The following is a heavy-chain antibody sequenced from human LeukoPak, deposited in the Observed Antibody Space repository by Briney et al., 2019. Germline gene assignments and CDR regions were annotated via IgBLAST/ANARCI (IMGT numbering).Heavy chain of an antibody. CDR1: GFTFSTYE. V-gene: IGHV3-48*03. CDR3: ARVYRSSSGPTLDY. CDR2: ISSSGSTI. Sequence: PPGGSLRLSCAASGFTFSTYEMNWVRQAPGKGLEWVSYISSSGSTIYYADSVKGRFTISRDNAKNSLYLQMNSLGAEDTAVYYCARVYRSSSGPTLDYWGQGTLVTVSS. D-gene: IGHD6-6*01. J-gene: IGHJ4*02.